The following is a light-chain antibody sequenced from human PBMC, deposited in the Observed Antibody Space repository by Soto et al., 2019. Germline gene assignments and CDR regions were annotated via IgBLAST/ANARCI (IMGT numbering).Light chain of an antibody. CDR1: SYDIDDFNR. CDR3: SSYTSGGTPQVV. CDR2: DVT. Sequence: QSALTQPPSVSGSPGQSVTISCTGTSYDIDDFNRVSWCQQSPGTAPKLMIFDVTNRPSGVPDRFSGSRSGNTASLTISGLQADDEADYYCSSYTSGGTPQVVFGGGTKLTVL. V-gene: IGLV2-18*02. J-gene: IGLJ2*01.